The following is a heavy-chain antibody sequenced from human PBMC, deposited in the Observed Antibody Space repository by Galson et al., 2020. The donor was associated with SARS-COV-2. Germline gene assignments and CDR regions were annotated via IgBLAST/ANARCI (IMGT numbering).Heavy chain of an antibody. CDR1: GGSISSGGYY. CDR2: IYYSGST. D-gene: IGHD3-16*02. Sequence: SETLSLTCTVSGGSISSGGYYWSWIRQHPGKGLEWIGYIYYSGSTYYNPSLKSRVTISVDTSKNQFSLKLSSVTAADTAVYYCARDRWTSLVIDAFDIWGQGTMVTVSS. V-gene: IGHV4-31*03. CDR3: ARDRWTSLVIDAFDI. J-gene: IGHJ3*02.